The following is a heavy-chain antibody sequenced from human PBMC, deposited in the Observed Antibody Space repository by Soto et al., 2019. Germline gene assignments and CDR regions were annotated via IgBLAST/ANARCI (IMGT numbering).Heavy chain of an antibody. CDR1: GFTFSSYA. CDR2: ISGSGGST. CDR3: AKRGNTIFGVVTNLDY. Sequence: GGSLRLSCAASGFTFSSYAMSWIRQAPGKGLEWVSAISGSGGSTYYADSVKGRFTISRDNSKNTLYLQMNSLRAEDTAVYYCAKRGNTIFGVVTNLDYWGQGTLVTVSS. D-gene: IGHD3-3*01. V-gene: IGHV3-23*01. J-gene: IGHJ4*02.